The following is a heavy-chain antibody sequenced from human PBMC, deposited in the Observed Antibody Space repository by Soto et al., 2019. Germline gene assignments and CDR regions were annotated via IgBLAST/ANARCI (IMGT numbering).Heavy chain of an antibody. Sequence: QVQLQESGPGLVKPSETLSLTCSVSGAFLSGYYWSWIRQPPGKGLEWIGYISYRGSPKYNPSLKSRVTIPIATSENEFSLKVNSVTATDTATYYCAAYTWKDGDYFDYWGQGTLVTVSS. CDR2: ISYRGSP. V-gene: IGHV4-59*08. CDR1: GAFLSGYY. CDR3: AAYTWKDGDYFDY. J-gene: IGHJ4*02. D-gene: IGHD1-1*01.